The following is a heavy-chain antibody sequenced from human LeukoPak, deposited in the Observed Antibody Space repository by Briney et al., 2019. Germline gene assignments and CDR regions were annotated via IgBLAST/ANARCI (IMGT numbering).Heavy chain of an antibody. CDR3: ARLIWEYFDSSGYPDY. CDR1: GGSISSSSYY. J-gene: IGHJ4*02. V-gene: IGHV4-39*07. D-gene: IGHD3-22*01. Sequence: SETLSLTCTVSGGSISSSSYYWGWIRQPPGKGLEWIGSIYYSGSTYYNPSLESRVTISVDTSKNQFSLKLSSVTAADTAVYYCARLIWEYFDSSGYPDYWGQGTLVTVSS. CDR2: IYYSGST.